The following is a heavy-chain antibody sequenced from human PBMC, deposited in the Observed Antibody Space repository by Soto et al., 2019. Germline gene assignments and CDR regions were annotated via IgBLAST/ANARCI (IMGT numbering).Heavy chain of an antibody. V-gene: IGHV3-23*01. CDR3: AKREAVVGANDY. CDR1: GFTFSSYA. CDR2: ISGSGGST. J-gene: IGHJ4*02. Sequence: GGSLRLSCAASGFTFSSYAMSWVRQAPGKGLEWVSVISGSGGSTYYADSVKGRFTISRDNSRNTLYLQMNSLRAEDTALYYCAKREAVVGANDYWGQGTLVTVSS. D-gene: IGHD2-15*01.